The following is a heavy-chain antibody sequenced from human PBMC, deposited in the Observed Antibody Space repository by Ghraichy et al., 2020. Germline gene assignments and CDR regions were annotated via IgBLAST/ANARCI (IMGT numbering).Heavy chain of an antibody. V-gene: IGHV1-2*04. CDR2: INPNSGGT. D-gene: IGHD4-23*01. CDR1: GYTFTGYY. Sequence: ASVKVSCKASGYTFTGYYMHWVRQAPGQGLEGMGWINPNSGGTNYAQKFQGWVTMTRDTSISTAYMELSRLRSDDTAVYYCARAEPIYEDYGGLMGYFQHWGQGTLVTVSS. CDR3: ARAEPIYEDYGGLMGYFQH. J-gene: IGHJ1*01.